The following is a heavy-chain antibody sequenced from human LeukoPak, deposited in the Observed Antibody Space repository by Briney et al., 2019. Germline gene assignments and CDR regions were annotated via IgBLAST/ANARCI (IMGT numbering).Heavy chain of an antibody. D-gene: IGHD3-16*02. CDR3: ARDSLHEYVWGSYRFFDY. Sequence: SETLSLTCTVSGGSISPYYWTWIRQPPGKGLEWIRYIYYTGTTNYNPSLKSRVTISVDTSKNQFSLRLSSVTAAGTAVYYCARDSLHEYVWGSYRFFDYWGQGTLVTVSS. CDR2: IYYTGTT. V-gene: IGHV4-59*01. CDR1: GGSISPYY. J-gene: IGHJ4*02.